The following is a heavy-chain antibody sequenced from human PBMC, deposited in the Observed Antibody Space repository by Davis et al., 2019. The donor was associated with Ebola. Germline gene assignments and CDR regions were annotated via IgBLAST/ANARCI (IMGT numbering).Heavy chain of an antibody. CDR2: INPYNGNT. CDR3: ARERTSFSGHHFNY. Sequence: ASVKVSCKPSGYTFTSYSINWVRQAPGQGLEWMGFINPYNGNTNYAQNFQGRVTMTTDTSTSTVYMDLRSLTSDDTAVYYCARERTSFSGHHFNYWGQGTLVTVSS. CDR1: GYTFTSYS. D-gene: IGHD6-19*01. J-gene: IGHJ4*02. V-gene: IGHV1-18*01.